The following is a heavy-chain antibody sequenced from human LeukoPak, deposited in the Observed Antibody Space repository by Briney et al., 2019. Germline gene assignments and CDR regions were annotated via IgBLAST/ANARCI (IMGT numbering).Heavy chain of an antibody. V-gene: IGHV3-30*18. CDR1: GFTFSSYG. CDR2: ISYDGSNK. Sequence: PGRSLRLSCAASGFTFSSYGMHWVRQAPGKGLEWVAVISYDGSNKYYADSVKGRFTISRDNSKNTLYLQMNSLRAEDTAVYYCAKDQCRSDYWGQGTLVTVSS. CDR3: AKDQCRSDY. J-gene: IGHJ4*02.